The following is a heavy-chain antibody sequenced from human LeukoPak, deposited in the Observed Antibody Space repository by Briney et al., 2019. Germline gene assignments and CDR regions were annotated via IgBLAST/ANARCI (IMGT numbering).Heavy chain of an antibody. CDR1: GFTFSSYA. CDR2: ISYDGSNK. CDR3: ARVGSGYYLRFDY. J-gene: IGHJ4*02. D-gene: IGHD3-22*01. V-gene: IGHV3-30*04. Sequence: PGGSLTLSCAASGFTFSSYAMHWVRQAPDKGLDLVAVISYDGSNKYYADSVKGRFTISRDNSKNTLYLQMNSLRAEDTAVYYCARVGSGYYLRFDYWGQGTLVTVCS.